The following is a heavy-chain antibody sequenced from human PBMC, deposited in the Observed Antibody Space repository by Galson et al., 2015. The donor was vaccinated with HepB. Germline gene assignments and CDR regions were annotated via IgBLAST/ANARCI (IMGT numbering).Heavy chain of an antibody. D-gene: IGHD2-21*02. Sequence: SLRLSCAAPGLTLSRFHVSWVRQAPRKGLEWLSAISDNGVYTPYVDSVRGRFTISRDNSRNTVYMQMDSLRSEDTAVYYCSTKGGGCGGDCSSVHAFDIWGQGTLITVSS. CDR1: GLTLSRFH. CDR2: ISDNGVYT. V-gene: IGHV3-23*01. J-gene: IGHJ3*02. CDR3: STKGGGCGGDCSSVHAFDI.